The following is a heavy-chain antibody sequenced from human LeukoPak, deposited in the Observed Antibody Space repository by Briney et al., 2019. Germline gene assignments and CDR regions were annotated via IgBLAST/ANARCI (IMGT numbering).Heavy chain of an antibody. CDR2: ISSSSSYI. J-gene: IGHJ4*02. CDR1: GFTFSSYS. V-gene: IGHV3-21*01. D-gene: IGHD3-16*01. CDR3: ARGPFGEVGYFDY. Sequence: GGSLRLSCAASGFTFSSYSMNWVRQAPGKGLEWVSSISSSSSYIYYADSVKGRFTISRDNAKNLLYLQMNSLRAEDTAVYYCARGPFGEVGYFDYWGQGTLVTGSS.